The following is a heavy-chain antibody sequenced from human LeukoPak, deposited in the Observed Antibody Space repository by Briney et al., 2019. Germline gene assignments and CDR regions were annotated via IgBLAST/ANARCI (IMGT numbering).Heavy chain of an antibody. CDR2: IKPDGSEK. CDR1: GLTFTDFW. V-gene: IGHV3-7*01. Sequence: GGSLRLSCAASGLTFTDFWMNWVRLAPGRGLEWVATIKPDGSEKSYVDSVKDRFATSRDNAKHAVYLEMNSLRAEDPGVYYCSGRDSSRSPRAYWGQGTLVSVSS. CDR3: SGRDSSRSPRAY. D-gene: IGHD2-2*01. J-gene: IGHJ4*02.